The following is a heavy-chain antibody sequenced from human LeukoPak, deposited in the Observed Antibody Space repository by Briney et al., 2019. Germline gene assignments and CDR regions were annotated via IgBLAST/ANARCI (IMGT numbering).Heavy chain of an antibody. J-gene: IGHJ4*02. CDR2: ISWNSGSI. V-gene: IGHV3-20*04. Sequence: GGSLRLSCAASGFTFSSYWMSWVRQAPGKGLEWVSGISWNSGSIGYADSVKGRFTISRDNAKNPLYLQMNSLRAEDTAVYYCARPGYSSSWYEFDYWGQGTLVTVSS. CDR1: GFTFSSYW. CDR3: ARPGYSSSWYEFDY. D-gene: IGHD6-13*01.